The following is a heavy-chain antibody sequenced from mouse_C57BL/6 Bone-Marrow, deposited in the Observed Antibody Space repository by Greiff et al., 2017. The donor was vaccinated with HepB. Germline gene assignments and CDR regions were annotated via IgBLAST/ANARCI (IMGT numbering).Heavy chain of an antibody. CDR2: IYWDDDK. CDR1: GFSLSTSGMG. D-gene: IGHD1-1*01. Sequence: VKLVESGPGILQSSQTLSLTCSFSGFSLSTSGMGVSWIRQPSGKGLEWLAHIYWDDDKRYNPSLKSRLTISKDTSRNQVFLKITSVDTADTATYYCARRFLYGSFAYWGQGTLVTVSA. CDR3: ARRFLYGSFAY. J-gene: IGHJ3*01. V-gene: IGHV8-12*01.